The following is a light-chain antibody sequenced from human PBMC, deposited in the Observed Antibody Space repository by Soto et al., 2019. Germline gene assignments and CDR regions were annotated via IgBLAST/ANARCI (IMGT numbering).Light chain of an antibody. V-gene: IGKV3-11*01. CDR1: QNAHTS. CDR2: DAF. Sequence: ENVFTQFPVTLSLSPGERATLSCRASQNAHTSLAWYRQKPGQAPRLLIYDAFKRAAGIPARFSGSGSGTDFTLTISSLXPEDSGIYYCQDRSNWPLFTFGGGTKVDIK. CDR3: QDRSNWPLFT. J-gene: IGKJ4*01.